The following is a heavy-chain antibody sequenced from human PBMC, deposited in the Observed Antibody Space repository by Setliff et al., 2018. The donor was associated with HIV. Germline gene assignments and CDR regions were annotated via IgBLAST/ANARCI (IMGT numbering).Heavy chain of an antibody. J-gene: IGHJ2*01. Sequence: KTSETLSLTCTVSGDSTSSSSSYWGWIRQPPGKGLEWIGSIYYSGSTYYNPSLKSRVTISSDTSKNLFSLKLTTVTAADAAVYYCTRDTGYILSGYRPHWYFDLWGRGTLVTVSS. CDR2: IYYSGST. D-gene: IGHD3-9*01. CDR1: GDSTSSSSSY. CDR3: TRDTGYILSGYRPHWYFDL. V-gene: IGHV4-39*07.